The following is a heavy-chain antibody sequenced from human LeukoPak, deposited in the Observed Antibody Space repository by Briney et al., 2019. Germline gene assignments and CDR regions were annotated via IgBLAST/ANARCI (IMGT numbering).Heavy chain of an antibody. CDR2: IGWNSGSI. CDR1: GFTFDDYA. V-gene: IGHV3-9*01. CDR3: AKGGAWFGELLSTEPHLYYMDV. Sequence: PGGSLRLSCAASGFTFDDYAMHWVRQAPGKGLEWVSGIGWNSGSIGYADSVKGRFTISRDNAKNSLYLQMNSLRAEDTALYYCAKGGAWFGELLSTEPHLYYMDVWGKGTTVTISS. D-gene: IGHD3-10*01. J-gene: IGHJ6*03.